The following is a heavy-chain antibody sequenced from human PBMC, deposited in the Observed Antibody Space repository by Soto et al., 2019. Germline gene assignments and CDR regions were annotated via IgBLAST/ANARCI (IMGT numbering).Heavy chain of an antibody. Sequence: GGSLRLSRAASGFTFSSYAIHWARQAPGKGLEWVAVISYDGSNKYYADSVKSRFTISRDNSKNTLYLQMNSLRAEDTAVYYCARLAAAVKVYSCFCWGKGTLVPVPS. CDR1: GFTFSSYA. CDR2: ISYDGSNK. V-gene: IGHV3-30-3*01. CDR3: ARLAAAVKVYSCFC. J-gene: IGHJ4*02. D-gene: IGHD6-13*01.